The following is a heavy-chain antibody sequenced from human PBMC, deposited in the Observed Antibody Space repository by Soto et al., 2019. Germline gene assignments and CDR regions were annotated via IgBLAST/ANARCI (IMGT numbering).Heavy chain of an antibody. D-gene: IGHD2-8*01. V-gene: IGHV1-18*01. CDR3: AKNGQPPYYYYGLDV. CDR2: ISGYNGDT. Sequence: QGQLVQSEAEVKKPGASVKVSCKASGYTFTRYGISWVRQAPGQGLEWMGWISGYNGDTNYAQKFQGRFSMTIETSTGTAYMELRSLTSDDTAVYYCAKNGQPPYYYYGLDVWGQGTKVTVSS. CDR1: GYTFTRYG. J-gene: IGHJ6*02.